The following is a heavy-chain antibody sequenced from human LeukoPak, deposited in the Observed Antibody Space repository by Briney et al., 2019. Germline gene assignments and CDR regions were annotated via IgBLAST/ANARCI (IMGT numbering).Heavy chain of an antibody. J-gene: IGHJ6*02. CDR2: ISYDGSNK. CDR3: AKDPGYSSGWFYYYYYGMDV. D-gene: IGHD6-19*01. Sequence: PGGSLRLSCAASGFTFSSYGMHWVRQAPGKGLEWVAVISYDGSNKYYADSVKGRFTISRDNSKNTLYPQMNSLRAEDTAVYYCAKDPGYSSGWFYYYYYGMDVWGQGTTVTVSS. V-gene: IGHV3-30*18. CDR1: GFTFSSYG.